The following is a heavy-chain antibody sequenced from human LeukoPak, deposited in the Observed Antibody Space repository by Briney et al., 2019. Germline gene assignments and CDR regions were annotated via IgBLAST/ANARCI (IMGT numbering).Heavy chain of an antibody. V-gene: IGHV3-49*04. CDR3: TRAPHPRCSSSGCYLDY. D-gene: IGHD2-2*01. CDR2: IQAKAYGGAT. J-gene: IGHJ4*02. Sequence: GGSLRLSCSTSGFTFGDYAMSWVRQAPGKGLEWVGFIQAKAYGGATKYAASVNGRFSISRDDSQSIANLQMNDLKTEGTAVYYCTRAPHPRCSSSGCYLDYWGQGTLVTVSS. CDR1: GFTFGDYA.